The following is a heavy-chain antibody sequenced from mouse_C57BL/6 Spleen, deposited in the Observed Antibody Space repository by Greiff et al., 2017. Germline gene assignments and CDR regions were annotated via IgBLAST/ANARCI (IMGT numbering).Heavy chain of an antibody. J-gene: IGHJ3*01. Sequence: EVTLMASGGGLVQPGGSLKLSCAASGFTFSSYAMSWVRQTPEKRLEWVATISDGGSYTYYPDNVQGRFTISRDNAKIKLYLQMSHLKSEDTAMYYCAREETGRSWFAYWGKGTLVTVSA. D-gene: IGHD4-1*01. CDR3: AREETGRSWFAY. CDR1: GFTFSSYA. V-gene: IGHV5-4*01. CDR2: ISDGGSYT.